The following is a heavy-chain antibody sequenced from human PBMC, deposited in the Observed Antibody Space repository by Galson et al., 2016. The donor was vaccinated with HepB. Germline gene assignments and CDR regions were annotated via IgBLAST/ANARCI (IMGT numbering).Heavy chain of an antibody. Sequence: SLRLSCADSGFTFRNYWMSWIRPAPGKGLEWVANIKQDGSEKHYVDSVKGRFTISRDNAQNSLYLQMNSLRVEDTAVYYCARVGVTTDYWGQGTLVTVSS. CDR1: GFTFRNYW. CDR3: ARVGVTTDY. J-gene: IGHJ4*02. D-gene: IGHD4-17*01. CDR2: IKQDGSEK. V-gene: IGHV3-7*01.